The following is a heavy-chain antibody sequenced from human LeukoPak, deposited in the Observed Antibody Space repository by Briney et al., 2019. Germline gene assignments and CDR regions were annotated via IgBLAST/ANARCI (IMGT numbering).Heavy chain of an antibody. CDR3: ASQYDSSGYYYFDY. D-gene: IGHD3-22*01. V-gene: IGHV4-39*01. CDR1: GGSISSSSTY. Sequence: PSETLSLTCTVSGGSISSSSTYWGWIRQPPGKGLEWIGTIYFSGSTSYSPSLKSRITISVDTSKNQSSLKLSSVTAADTAVYYCASQYDSSGYYYFDYWGQGTLVTVSS. J-gene: IGHJ4*02. CDR2: IYFSGST.